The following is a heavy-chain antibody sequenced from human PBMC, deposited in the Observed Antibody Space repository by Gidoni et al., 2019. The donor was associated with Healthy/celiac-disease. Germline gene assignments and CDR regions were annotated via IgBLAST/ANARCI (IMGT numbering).Heavy chain of an antibody. J-gene: IGHJ6*02. Sequence: QITLKESGPTLVKPTQTLTLTCTFSGFSLSTSGVGVGWIRQPPGKALWWLALIYWDDDKRYRPSLKSRLTITKDTSKNQVVLTMTNMDPVDTATYYCAHSRADYDFWSGYHYYYYYGMDVWGQETTVTVSS. V-gene: IGHV2-5*02. CDR2: IYWDDDK. D-gene: IGHD3-3*01. CDR3: AHSRADYDFWSGYHYYYYYGMDV. CDR1: GFSLSTSGVG.